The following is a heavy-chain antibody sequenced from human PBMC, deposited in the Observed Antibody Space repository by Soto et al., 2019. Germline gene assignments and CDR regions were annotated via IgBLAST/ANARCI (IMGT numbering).Heavy chain of an antibody. J-gene: IGHJ6*02. Sequence: GXSRRLSGAASGFSFSSYSMNWVRQAPGKGLEWVSSISSSSSYIYYADSVKGRFTISRDNAKNSLYLQMNSLRAEDTAVYYCARDRYYYGMDVWGQGTTVTVYS. CDR2: ISSSSSYI. CDR1: GFSFSSYS. CDR3: ARDRYYYGMDV. V-gene: IGHV3-21*01.